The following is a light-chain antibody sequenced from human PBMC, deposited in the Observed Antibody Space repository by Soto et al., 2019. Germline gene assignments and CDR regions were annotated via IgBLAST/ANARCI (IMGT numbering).Light chain of an antibody. Sequence: EIVLTQSPATLSLSPGDKATLSCRASPSVSSYLAWYQQKPGQAPRLLMYDASIRATGIPARFSGTGSVRDFTLTITSLEPEDFAVYYCQQRSNWPSTFGQGTKVDIK. J-gene: IGKJ1*01. V-gene: IGKV3-11*02. CDR1: PSVSSY. CDR2: DAS. CDR3: QQRSNWPST.